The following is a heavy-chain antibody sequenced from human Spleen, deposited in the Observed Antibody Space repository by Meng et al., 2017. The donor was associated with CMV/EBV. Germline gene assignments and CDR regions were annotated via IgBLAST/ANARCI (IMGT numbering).Heavy chain of an antibody. V-gene: IGHV1-2*02. CDR1: GYTFSGYY. CDR2: INPNSGGT. J-gene: IGHJ4*02. D-gene: IGHD3-3*01. Sequence: ASVKVSCKASGYTFSGYYIHWVRQAPGQGLEWMGWINPNSGGTNYAQKFQGRVTMTRDTSISTAYMELSRLRSDDTAVYYCARDGSYYDFWSGYGIGEDYWGQGTLVTVSS. CDR3: ARDGSYYDFWSGYGIGEDY.